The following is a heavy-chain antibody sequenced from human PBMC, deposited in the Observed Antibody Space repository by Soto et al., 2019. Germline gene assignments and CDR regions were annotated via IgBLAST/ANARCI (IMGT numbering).Heavy chain of an antibody. CDR2: INPSGGST. V-gene: IGHV1-46*03. CDR1: GYTFTSYY. J-gene: IGHJ4*02. CDR3: ARPPYPGCINAVCYPLDY. D-gene: IGHD2-8*01. Sequence: QVQLVQSGAEVKKPGASVKISCKASGYTFTSYYMHWVRQAPGQGLEWMGIINPSGGSTNYAKKVQGRVAMTRDTSTSTVYMEFNSLRSEDTAVYYCARPPYPGCINAVCYPLDYWGQGTRVTVSS.